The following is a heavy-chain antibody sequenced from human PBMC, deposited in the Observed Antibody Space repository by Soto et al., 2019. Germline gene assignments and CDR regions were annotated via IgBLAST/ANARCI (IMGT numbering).Heavy chain of an antibody. CDR2: IKQDGSEK. CDR3: ARDLGYQTLDY. Sequence: EVQLVESGGGLVQPGGSLRLSCAASGLTFSSSWMSWARQAPGKGLEWVANIKQDGSEKYYLDSVKGRFTISRDNATNSLYLQMNSLRAEDTAVYYCARDLGYQTLDYWGQGTLVTVSS. J-gene: IGHJ4*02. V-gene: IGHV3-7*01. CDR1: GLTFSSSW. D-gene: IGHD6-25*01.